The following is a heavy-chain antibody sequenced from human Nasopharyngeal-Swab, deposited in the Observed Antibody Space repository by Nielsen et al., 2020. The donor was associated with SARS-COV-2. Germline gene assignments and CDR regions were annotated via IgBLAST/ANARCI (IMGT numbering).Heavy chain of an antibody. V-gene: IGHV3-23*01. D-gene: IGHD4-23*01. CDR1: GCTFSSYA. J-gene: IGHJ4*02. CDR3: AKLSTTVVTPAFDY. Sequence: GESLKISCAASGCTFSSYAMSWVRQAPGKGLEWVSAISGSGGSTYYADSVKGRFTISRDNSKNTLYLQMNSLRAEDTAVYYCAKLSTTVVTPAFDYWGQGTLVTVSS. CDR2: ISGSGGST.